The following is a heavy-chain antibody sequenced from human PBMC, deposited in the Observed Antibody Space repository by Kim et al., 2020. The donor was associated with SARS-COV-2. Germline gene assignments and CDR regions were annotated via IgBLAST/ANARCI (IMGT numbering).Heavy chain of an antibody. CDR3: ARATTVVTPGWYFDY. Sequence: SETLSLTCTVSGGSISSYYWSWIRQPPGKGLEWIGYIYYSGSTNYNPSLKSRVTISVDTSKNQFSLKLSSVTAADTAVYYCARATTVVTPGWYFDYLGQG. CDR2: IYYSGST. V-gene: IGHV4-59*08. D-gene: IGHD4-17*01. CDR1: GGSISSYY. J-gene: IGHJ4*02.